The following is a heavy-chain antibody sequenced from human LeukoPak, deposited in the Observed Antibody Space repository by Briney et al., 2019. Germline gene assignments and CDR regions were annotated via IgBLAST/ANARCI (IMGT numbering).Heavy chain of an antibody. CDR3: ARGDHSSSWYPHYYYYMDV. J-gene: IGHJ6*03. Sequence: ASVKVSCKASGYTFTGYYMHWVRQAPGQGLEWMGWINPNSGGTNYAQRFQGRVTMTRDTSISTAYMELSRLRSDDTAVYYCARGDHSSSWYPHYYYYMDVWGKGTTVTVSS. D-gene: IGHD6-13*01. CDR1: GYTFTGYY. CDR2: INPNSGGT. V-gene: IGHV1-2*02.